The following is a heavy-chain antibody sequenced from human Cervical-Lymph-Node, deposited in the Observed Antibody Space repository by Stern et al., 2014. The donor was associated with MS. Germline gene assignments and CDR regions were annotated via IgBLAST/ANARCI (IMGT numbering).Heavy chain of an antibody. CDR1: GYSFNNYW. CDR3: ATAWVVSALDAFDI. J-gene: IGHJ3*02. Sequence: EVQLVESGAEVKKPGESLKISCKGSGYSFNNYWIGWVRQRPGKGLEWMGIIYPVDSDARYSPSFQGQVTFSVDKSIKTAYLQWRSLKASDSAIYYCATAWVVSALDAFDIWGQGTMVTVS. CDR2: IYPVDSDA. V-gene: IGHV5-51*01. D-gene: IGHD5/OR15-5a*01.